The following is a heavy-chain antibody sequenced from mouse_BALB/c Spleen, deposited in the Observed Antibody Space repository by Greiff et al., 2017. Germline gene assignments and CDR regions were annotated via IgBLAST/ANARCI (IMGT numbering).Heavy chain of an antibody. Sequence: EVKVIESGGGLVQPGGSLKLSCAASGFDFSRYWMSWVRQAPGKGLEWIGEINPDSSTINYTPSLKDKFIISRDNAKNTLYLQMSKVRSEDTALYYCARLTTAKNWYFDVWGAGTTVTVSS. CDR2: INPDSSTI. CDR1: GFDFSRYW. D-gene: IGHD1-2*01. V-gene: IGHV4-1*02. CDR3: ARLTTAKNWYFDV. J-gene: IGHJ1*01.